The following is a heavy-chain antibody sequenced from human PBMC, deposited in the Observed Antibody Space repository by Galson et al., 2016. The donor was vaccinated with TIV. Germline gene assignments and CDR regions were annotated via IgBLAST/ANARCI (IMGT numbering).Heavy chain of an antibody. J-gene: IGHJ3*02. CDR2: FYWDDDT. CDR1: GFSLSDTGVG. Sequence: PALVKPTQTLTLTCTFSGFSLSDTGVGVGWIRQPPGKALEWLGIFYWDDDTRYSPSLGSRLTITKDTSKNQVVLTVTDMDPVDTGTYFCAHIRITLIPDAFYIWGQETTVTVSS. CDR3: AHIRITLIPDAFYI. D-gene: IGHD3-22*01. V-gene: IGHV2-5*02.